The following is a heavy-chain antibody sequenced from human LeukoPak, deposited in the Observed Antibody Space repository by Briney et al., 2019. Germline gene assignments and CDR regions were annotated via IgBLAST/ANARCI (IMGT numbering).Heavy chain of an antibody. CDR2: IYYSGST. CDR3: ARGPAGYCSGGSCYNIRPFDY. Sequence: PSQTLSLTCTVSGGSISSGGYYWSWIRQHPGKGLEWIGYIYYSGSTYYNPSLKSRVTISVDTSKNQFSLKLSSVTAADTAVYYCARGPAGYCSGGSCYNIRPFDYWGQGTLVTVSS. J-gene: IGHJ4*02. V-gene: IGHV4-31*03. D-gene: IGHD2-15*01. CDR1: GGSISSGGYY.